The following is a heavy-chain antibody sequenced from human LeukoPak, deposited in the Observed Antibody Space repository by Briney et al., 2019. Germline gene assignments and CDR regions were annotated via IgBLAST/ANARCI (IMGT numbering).Heavy chain of an antibody. J-gene: IGHJ3*02. V-gene: IGHV4-39*01. CDR2: IYYSGST. D-gene: IGHD6-19*01. CDR1: GGSISSSSYY. Sequence: SETLSLTCTVSGGSISSSSYYWGWIRQPPGKGLEWIGSIYYSGSTYYNPSLKSRVTISVDTSKNQFSLKLSSVTAADTAVYYCARHWSSGWYNDAFDIWGQGTMVTVSS. CDR3: ARHWSSGWYNDAFDI.